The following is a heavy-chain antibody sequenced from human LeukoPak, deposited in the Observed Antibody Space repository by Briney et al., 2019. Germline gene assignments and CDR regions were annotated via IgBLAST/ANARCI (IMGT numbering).Heavy chain of an antibody. CDR2: INSDGSST. V-gene: IGHV3-74*01. CDR3: ARARFPAFDI. D-gene: IGHD3-10*01. J-gene: IGHJ3*02. Sequence: GGSLRLSCAASGFTFNSYWMHWVRQAPGKGLVWVSRINSDGSSTSYADSVRGRFTISRDNAKSTLYLQMNSLRGEDTAVYYCARARFPAFDIWGQGTMVTVSS. CDR1: GFTFNSYW.